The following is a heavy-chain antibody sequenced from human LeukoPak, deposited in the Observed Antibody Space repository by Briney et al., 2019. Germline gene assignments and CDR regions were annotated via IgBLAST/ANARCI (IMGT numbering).Heavy chain of an antibody. CDR1: GYTFTSYG. J-gene: IGHJ4*02. CDR2: ISAYNGNT. V-gene: IGHV1-18*01. CDR3: GKHYDTLTGSLGGNYFDY. Sequence: ASVKVSCKASGYTFTSYGISWVRQAPGQGLEWMGWISAYNGNTNYAQKLQGRVTMTTDTSTSTAYMELRSLRSDDTAVYYCGKHYDTLTGSLGGNYFDYWGQGTLVTVSS. D-gene: IGHD3-9*01.